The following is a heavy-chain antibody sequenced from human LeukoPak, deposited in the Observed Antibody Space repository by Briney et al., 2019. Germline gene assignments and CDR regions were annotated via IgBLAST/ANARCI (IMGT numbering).Heavy chain of an antibody. CDR2: INRGGDT. CDR3: ARGYGSGSYFGY. CDR1: GGSFSGNY. Sequence: SQTLSLTCSVSGGSFSGNYLSWIRQPPGKGLQWIGEINRGGDTNYNPSLESRVTMSLDTSKNQFSLRLRSVTAADTAVYYCARGYGSGSYFGYWGQGTLVTVSS. J-gene: IGHJ4*02. V-gene: IGHV4-34*01. D-gene: IGHD3-10*01.